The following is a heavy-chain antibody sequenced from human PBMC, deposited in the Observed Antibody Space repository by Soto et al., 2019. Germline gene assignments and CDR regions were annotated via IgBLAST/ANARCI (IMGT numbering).Heavy chain of an antibody. CDR1: GGSISSYY. CDR3: AREVSDHNRFAP. J-gene: IGHJ5*02. V-gene: IGHV4-59*01. Sequence: SETLSLTCTVSGGSISSYYWSWIRQPPGKGLEWIGYIYYSGSTNYNLSLKSRVTISVDTSKNQFSLKLSSVTAADTAVYYCAREVSDHNRFAPWGQGTLVTVSS. CDR2: IYYSGST. D-gene: IGHD2-21*02.